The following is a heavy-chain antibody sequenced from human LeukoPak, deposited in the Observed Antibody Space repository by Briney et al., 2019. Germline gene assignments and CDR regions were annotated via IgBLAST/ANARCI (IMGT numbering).Heavy chain of an antibody. CDR1: GFTFRNYA. CDR2: ISSSGSTI. CDR3: ARCYYDSSGYYPRGAFDI. D-gene: IGHD3-22*01. J-gene: IGHJ3*02. V-gene: IGHV3-11*04. Sequence: GGSLRLSCAASGFTFRNYAVSWIRQAPGKGLEWVSYISSSGSTICYADSVKGRFTISRDNAKNTLYLQMNSLRAEDTAVYYCARCYYDSSGYYPRGAFDIWGQGTMVTVSS.